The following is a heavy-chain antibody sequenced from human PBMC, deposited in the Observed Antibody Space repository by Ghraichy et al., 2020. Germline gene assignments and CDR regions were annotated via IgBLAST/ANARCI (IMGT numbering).Heavy chain of an antibody. Sequence: ESLNISCTVSGGSISSSSYYWGWIRQPPGKGLEWIGSIYYSGSTYYNPSLKSRVTISVDTSKNQFSLKLSSVTAADTAVYYCASWVIITMARFDPWGQGTLVTVSS. CDR1: GGSISSSSYY. D-gene: IGHD3-10*01. CDR3: ASWVIITMARFDP. J-gene: IGHJ5*02. V-gene: IGHV4-39*01. CDR2: IYYSGST.